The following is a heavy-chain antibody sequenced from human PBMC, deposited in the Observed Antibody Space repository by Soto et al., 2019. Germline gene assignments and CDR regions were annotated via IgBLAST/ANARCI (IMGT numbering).Heavy chain of an antibody. J-gene: IGHJ2*01. CDR2: IWYDGSNK. V-gene: IGHV3-33*01. D-gene: IGHD3-10*01. CDR3: ARDGGFGENRAWWFDL. Sequence: QVQLVESGGGVVQPGRSLRLSCATSGFSLNSYGMHWVRQAPGKGLEWVAIIWYDGSNKYYADSVKGRFTISRDNSKNMVYLQMVSLRAEDTAVFYCARDGGFGENRAWWFDLWGRGTLVTVSS. CDR1: GFSLNSYG.